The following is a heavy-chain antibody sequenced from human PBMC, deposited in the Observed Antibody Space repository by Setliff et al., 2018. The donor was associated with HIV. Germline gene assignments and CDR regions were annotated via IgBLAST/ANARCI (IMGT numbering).Heavy chain of an antibody. Sequence: GGSLRLSCAASGFTFSSYEMNWVRQAPGKGLEWVSYISSSGSITYYADSVKGRFTISRDNAKNSLYLLMNSLRDEDTAVYYCASGGWSTYYYYGMDVWGQGTTVTVSS. CDR1: GFTFSSYE. CDR2: ISSSGSIT. J-gene: IGHJ6*02. D-gene: IGHD6-19*01. CDR3: ASGGWSTYYYYGMDV. V-gene: IGHV3-48*03.